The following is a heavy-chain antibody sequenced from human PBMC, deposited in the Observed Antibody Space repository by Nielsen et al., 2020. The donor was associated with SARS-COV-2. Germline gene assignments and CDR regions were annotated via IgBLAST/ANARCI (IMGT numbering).Heavy chain of an antibody. CDR3: AKAGIMITFGGDVDYFES. CDR1: GFTFSSYG. Sequence: GGSLRLSCVGSGFTFSSYGMTWFRQAPGKGLEWVANIKHDGSEKYYADSVKGRFTISRDSSRNTLTLHMSSLRAEDTAVYHCAKAGIMITFGGDVDYFESWGQGTLVTVSS. V-gene: IGHV3-7*01. CDR2: IKHDGSEK. J-gene: IGHJ4*02. D-gene: IGHD3-16*01.